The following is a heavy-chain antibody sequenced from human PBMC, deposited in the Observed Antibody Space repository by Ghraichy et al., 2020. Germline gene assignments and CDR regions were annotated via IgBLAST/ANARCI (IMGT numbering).Heavy chain of an antibody. Sequence: SETLSLTCDVSGDSINSNNWWSWVRQSPGKGLEWIGEIYHSGSTNYKPPLKSRVTISIDKSKNQFSLKLSSVTAADTAVYYCARARDYYYYYGMDVWGQGTTVTVSS. CDR2: IYHSGST. J-gene: IGHJ6*02. CDR3: ARARDYYYYYGMDV. V-gene: IGHV4-4*02. CDR1: GDSINSNNW.